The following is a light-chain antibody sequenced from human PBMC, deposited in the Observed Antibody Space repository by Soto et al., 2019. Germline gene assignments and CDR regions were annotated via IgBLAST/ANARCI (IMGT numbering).Light chain of an antibody. Sequence: EVVLTQSPGTLSLSPGERATLSCRASETVTSDYLAWYQQKPGQAPRLLFYGASRRAAGIPDRCSGSGSGTDFTLIISRLEPEDFVVYYCHQYGSSPWPFGQGTKVEIK. V-gene: IGKV3-20*01. J-gene: IGKJ1*01. CDR2: GAS. CDR3: HQYGSSPWP. CDR1: ETVTSDY.